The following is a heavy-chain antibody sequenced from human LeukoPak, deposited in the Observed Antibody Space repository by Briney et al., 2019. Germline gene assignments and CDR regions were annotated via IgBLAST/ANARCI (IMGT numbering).Heavy chain of an antibody. V-gene: IGHV4-39*07. Sequence: SETLSLTCTVSSGSISSSDYYWGWIRQPPGKGLEWIGSIYYTGTTYYNPSLKSRVTISVDTSKNQFSLKLSSVTAADTALYYCARGRVTLVRGVVSNYNYMDVWGKGTTVTVSS. CDR3: ARGRVTLVRGVVSNYNYMDV. J-gene: IGHJ6*03. CDR2: IYYTGTT. D-gene: IGHD3-10*01. CDR1: SGSISSSDYY.